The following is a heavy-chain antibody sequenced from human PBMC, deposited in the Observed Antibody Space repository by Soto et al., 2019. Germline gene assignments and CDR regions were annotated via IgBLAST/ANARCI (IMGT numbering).Heavy chain of an antibody. J-gene: IGHJ5*02. V-gene: IGHV1-46*01. Sequence: ASVKVSCKASGYTFTSYYMHWVRQAPGQGLERMGIINPSGGSTSYAQKFQGRVTMTRDTSTSTVYMELSSLRSEDTAVYYCARDSIRGYCSGGSCYVYFDPWGQGTLVTVSS. CDR3: ARDSIRGYCSGGSCYVYFDP. D-gene: IGHD2-15*01. CDR1: GYTFTSYY. CDR2: INPSGGST.